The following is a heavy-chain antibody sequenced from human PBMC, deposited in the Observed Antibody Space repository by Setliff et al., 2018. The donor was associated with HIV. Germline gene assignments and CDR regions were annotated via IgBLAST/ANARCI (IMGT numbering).Heavy chain of an antibody. J-gene: IGHJ4*02. Sequence: ASVKVSCKASGSTLTNYHMHWVRQAPGQGLEWMGVINPSGGITTYAQKFQGGVTVTKDTSTSTVYMELRSLRSDNTAVYYCARDNIIWSKDYWGQGTLVTVSS. CDR1: GSTLTNYH. D-gene: IGHD3-10*01. CDR2: INPSGGIT. V-gene: IGHV1-46*01. CDR3: ARDNIIWSKDY.